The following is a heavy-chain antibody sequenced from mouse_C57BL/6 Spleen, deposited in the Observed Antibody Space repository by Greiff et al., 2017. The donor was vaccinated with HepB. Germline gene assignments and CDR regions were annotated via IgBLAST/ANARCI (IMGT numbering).Heavy chain of an antibody. D-gene: IGHD2-2*01. J-gene: IGHJ3*01. Sequence: QVQLQQPGPELVKPGASVKLSCKASGYTFTSYWMHWVKQRPGQGLEWIGNINPSNGGTNYNEKFKSKATLTVDKSSSTAYMQLSSLTSEDSAVYYCARNPYGYDGAWFAYWGQGTLVTVSA. CDR3: ARNPYGYDGAWFAY. CDR1: GYTFTSYW. CDR2: INPSNGGT. V-gene: IGHV1-53*01.